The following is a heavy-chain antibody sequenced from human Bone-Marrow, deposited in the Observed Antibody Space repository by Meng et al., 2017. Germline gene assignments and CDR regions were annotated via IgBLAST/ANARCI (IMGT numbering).Heavy chain of an antibody. CDR3: ARAAYDIWSGYAP. V-gene: IGHV4-4*02. J-gene: IGHJ5*02. Sequence: GQVKEWGPGLVKPSGTLSLTCAVSGVSISSSHWWGWVRQPPGKGLEWIGEIYHDGSTNYTPSLKSRATISVDKSKNQFSLKLSSVTAEDTAVYYCARAAYDIWSGYAPWGQGSMVTVSS. D-gene: IGHD3-3*01. CDR1: GVSISSSHW. CDR2: IYHDGST.